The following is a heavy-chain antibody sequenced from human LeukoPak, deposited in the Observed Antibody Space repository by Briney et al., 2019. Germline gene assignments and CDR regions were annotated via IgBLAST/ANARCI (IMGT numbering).Heavy chain of an antibody. CDR1: GGSISSYY. CDR2: IYYSGST. D-gene: IGHD6-19*01. V-gene: IGHV4-59*08. J-gene: IGHJ4*02. CDR3: ANLAVAGSQ. Sequence: SETLSLTCTVSGGSISSYYWSWIRQPPGKGLGWIGYIYYSGSTNYNPSLKSRVTISVDTSKNQFSLKLSSVTAADTAVYYCANLAVAGSQWGQGTLVTVSS.